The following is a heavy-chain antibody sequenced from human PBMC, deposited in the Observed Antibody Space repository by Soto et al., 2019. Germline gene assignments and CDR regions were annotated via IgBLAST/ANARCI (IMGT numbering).Heavy chain of an antibody. CDR3: ARVPDR. Sequence: SETLSLTCAVSGSSISSGGYSWSWIRQPPGKGLEWIGYIYHSGSTYYNPSLKSRVTISVDRSKNQFSLKLSSVTDADTAVYYCARVPDRWGQGTLVNVSS. V-gene: IGHV4-30-2*01. CDR1: GSSISSGGYS. D-gene: IGHD2-2*01. J-gene: IGHJ5*02. CDR2: IYHSGST.